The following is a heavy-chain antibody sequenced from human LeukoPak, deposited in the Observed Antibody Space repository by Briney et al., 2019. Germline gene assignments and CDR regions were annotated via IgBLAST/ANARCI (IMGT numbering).Heavy chain of an antibody. V-gene: IGHV1-18*01. CDR3: ARGDYHGALDI. CDR2: ISPNNGKT. J-gene: IGHJ3*02. CDR1: GYDLTSYS. D-gene: IGHD4-17*01. Sequence: GASVKVSCKVSGYDLTSYSINWVRQAPGQGLEWLGWISPNNGKTNYAHKVQDRVTMATDTSTNTVYVELRSLRFDDSAVYYCARGDYHGALDIWGQGTMVTVSS.